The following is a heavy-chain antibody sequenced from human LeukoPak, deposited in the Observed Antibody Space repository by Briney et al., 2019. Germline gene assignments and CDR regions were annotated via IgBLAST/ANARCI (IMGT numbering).Heavy chain of an antibody. V-gene: IGHV3-9*01. D-gene: IGHD3-22*01. CDR1: GFTFDDYA. Sequence: GGSLRLSCAASGFTFDDYAMHWVRQAPGKGLEWVSGISWNSGSIGYADSVKGRFTISRDNAKNSLYLQMNSLRAEDTALYYCAKDRHQKYYYDSSGYRDYWGQGTLVTVSS. J-gene: IGHJ4*02. CDR3: AKDRHQKYYYDSSGYRDY. CDR2: ISWNSGSI.